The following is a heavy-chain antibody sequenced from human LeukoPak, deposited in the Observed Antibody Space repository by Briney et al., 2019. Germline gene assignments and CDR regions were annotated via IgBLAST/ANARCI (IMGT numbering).Heavy chain of an antibody. D-gene: IGHD3-10*01. CDR3: ARLFVYGAGAEAFDY. CDR2: IHNDGSEE. Sequence: GGSLRLSCAASGFTFSSYAMHWVRQAPGKGLEWVANIHNDGSEEYYVDSVRGRFTISRDNAKNSVSLQMNSLGVEDTAVYFCARLFVYGAGAEAFDYWGQGTLVTVSS. J-gene: IGHJ4*02. CDR1: GFTFSSYA. V-gene: IGHV3-7*01.